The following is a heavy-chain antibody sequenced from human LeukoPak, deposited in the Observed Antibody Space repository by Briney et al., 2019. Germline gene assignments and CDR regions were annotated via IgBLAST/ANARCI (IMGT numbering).Heavy chain of an antibody. CDR1: GFTFRSYD. Sequence: GGSLRLSCGASGFTFRSYDMHWVRQAAGKGLEWVSTIVIGGDTYYPGSVKGRFTISRENAKNSLYLQMNSLRAGDTAVYYCARGEFYGSGSYLFDYWGQGTLVTVSS. J-gene: IGHJ4*02. D-gene: IGHD3-10*01. CDR2: IVIGGDT. CDR3: ARGEFYGSGSYLFDY. V-gene: IGHV3-13*01.